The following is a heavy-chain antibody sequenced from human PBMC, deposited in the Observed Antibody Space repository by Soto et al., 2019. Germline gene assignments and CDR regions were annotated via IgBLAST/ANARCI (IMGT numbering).Heavy chain of an antibody. V-gene: IGHV4-59*08. CDR1: GGSISSYY. CDR2: IYYSGST. Sequence: QVQLQESGPGLVKPSETLSLTCTVSGGSISSYYWSWIRQPPGKGLEWIGYIYYSGSTNYNPSLKRRVTISVDTSKNQFSLKLSSVTAADTAVYYCARHHYGDYAFDIWGQGTMVTVSS. J-gene: IGHJ3*02. CDR3: ARHHYGDYAFDI. D-gene: IGHD4-17*01.